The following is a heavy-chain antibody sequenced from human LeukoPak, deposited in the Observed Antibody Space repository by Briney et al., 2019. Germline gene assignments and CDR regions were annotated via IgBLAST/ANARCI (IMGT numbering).Heavy chain of an antibody. CDR2: INAANGNT. CDR3: ARDNLGYCSSTSCPKPNYYYYGMDV. D-gene: IGHD2-2*01. CDR1: GYTFTSYA. Sequence: GASVKVSCKASGYTFTSYAMHWVRQAPGQRLEWMGWINAANGNTKYSQKFQGRVTITRDTSASTAYMELSSLRSEDTAVYYCARDNLGYCSSTSCPKPNYYYYGMDVWGQGTTVTVSS. J-gene: IGHJ6*02. V-gene: IGHV1-3*01.